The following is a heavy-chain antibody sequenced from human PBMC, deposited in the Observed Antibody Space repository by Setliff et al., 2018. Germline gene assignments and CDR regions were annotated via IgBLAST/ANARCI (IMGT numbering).Heavy chain of an antibody. CDR3: ATAAMGYSSGWPVTVSDY. CDR1: GFSFSDYY. J-gene: IGHJ4*02. CDR2: ISSTGSTI. Sequence: GGSLRLSCAASGFSFSDYYMSWIRQAPGKGLEWISYISSTGSTIYYADSVQGRLTISRDNAKNSLYLQMNSLRAEDTAVYYCATAAMGYSSGWPVTVSDYWGQGTLVTVSS. V-gene: IGHV3-11*01. D-gene: IGHD6-19*01.